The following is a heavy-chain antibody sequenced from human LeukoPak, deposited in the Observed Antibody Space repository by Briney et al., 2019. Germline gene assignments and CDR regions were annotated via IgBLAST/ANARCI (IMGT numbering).Heavy chain of an antibody. CDR3: AKDLRLWFGELSSS. D-gene: IGHD3-10*01. V-gene: IGHV3-23*01. CDR1: GFTFSSYG. J-gene: IGHJ5*02. CDR2: ISGSGGST. Sequence: GGSLRLSCAASGFTFSSYGMSWVRQAPGKGLEWVSAISGSGGSTYYADSVKGRFTISRDNSKNTLYLQMNSLRAEDTAVYYCAKDLRLWFGELSSSWGQGTLVTVSS.